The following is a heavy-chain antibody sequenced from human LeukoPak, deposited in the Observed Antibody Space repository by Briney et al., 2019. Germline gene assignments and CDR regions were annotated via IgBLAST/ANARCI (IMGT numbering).Heavy chain of an antibody. V-gene: IGHV3-48*04. CDR1: GFTFSSYA. D-gene: IGHD3-16*01. CDR2: VSISSGTI. CDR3: ARAMSTFGGVRNYFDS. J-gene: IGHJ4*02. Sequence: GGSLRLSCAASGFTFSSYAMSWVRQAPGKGLEWISFVSISSGTIYYADSVKGRFSISRDNVKSSLDLQMNSLRAEDTAVYYCARAMSTFGGVRNYFDSWGQGTLVTVSS.